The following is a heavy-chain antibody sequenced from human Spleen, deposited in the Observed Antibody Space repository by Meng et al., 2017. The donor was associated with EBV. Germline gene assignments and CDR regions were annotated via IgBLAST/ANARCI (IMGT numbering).Heavy chain of an antibody. D-gene: IGHD3-10*01. Sequence: QLPLRASVPCLVKPSETLSLTCPVSPGAMRTNIDYWGCIRQPPGKRPEYIGSIYYSGSTLYNPSLKSRVTMSVDTSKNQFSLRLSSVTAADTAVYYCVRLVGDFYADYWGQGNLVTVSS. CDR3: VRLVGDFYADY. CDR2: IYYSGST. V-gene: IGHV4-39*01. CDR1: PGAMRTNIDY. J-gene: IGHJ4*02.